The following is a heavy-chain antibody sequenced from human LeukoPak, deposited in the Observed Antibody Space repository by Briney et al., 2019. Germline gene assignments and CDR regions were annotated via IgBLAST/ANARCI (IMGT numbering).Heavy chain of an antibody. Sequence: SETLSLTCTVSGGSISSGGYYWGWVRQPPGTGLEWIGYIYHSGSTYYNPSLKSRVTISVDRSKNQFSLKLSSVTAADTAVYYCAREASIAVAGTTAIWGQGTLVTVSS. V-gene: IGHV4-30-2*01. D-gene: IGHD6-19*01. CDR1: GGSISSGGYY. J-gene: IGHJ4*02. CDR3: AREASIAVAGTTAI. CDR2: IYHSGST.